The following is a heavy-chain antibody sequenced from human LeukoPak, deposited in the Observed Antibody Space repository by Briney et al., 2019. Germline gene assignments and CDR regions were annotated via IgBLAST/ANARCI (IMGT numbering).Heavy chain of an antibody. CDR1: GFTFSSYW. D-gene: IGHD3-22*01. V-gene: IGHV3-74*01. CDR2: INSDGSST. CDR3: ARRIPPSDYDSSGRDY. J-gene: IGHJ4*02. Sequence: GGSLRLSCAASGFTFSSYWMHWVRQAPGKGLVWVSRINSDGSSTSYADPVKGRFTISRDNAKNTLYLQMISLRAEDTAVYYCARRIPPSDYDSSGRDYWGQGTLVTVSS.